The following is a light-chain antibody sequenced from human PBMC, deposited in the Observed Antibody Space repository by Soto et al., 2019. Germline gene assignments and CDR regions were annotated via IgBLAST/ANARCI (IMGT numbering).Light chain of an antibody. CDR1: QSVSST. J-gene: IGKJ2*01. CDR2: GAS. Sequence: EIVMTQSPATLSVSPGERVTLSCWPSQSVSSTLAWYQQKPGQAPRLLIYGASTRATGIPARFSGNGSGTEFTLTISRLQSEDFAVYYCQQYNNWPPHTFGQGTKVDIK. V-gene: IGKV3-15*01. CDR3: QQYNNWPPHT.